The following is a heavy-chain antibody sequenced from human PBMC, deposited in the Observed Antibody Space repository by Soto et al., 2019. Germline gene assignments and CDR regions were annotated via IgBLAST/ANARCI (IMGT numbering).Heavy chain of an antibody. CDR2: ISGSGGST. CDR3: AKDAHTYYDFWSGYNRYYDYHYGMAV. Sequence: GGSLRLSCAASGFTFSSCAMSGVRQAPGKGLEWVSAISGSGGSTYYADSVKGRFTISRDNSKNTLYLQMNSLRAEDTAVYYCAKDAHTYYDFWSGYNRYYDYHYGMAVWGQGTTVTVSS. J-gene: IGHJ6*02. D-gene: IGHD3-3*01. V-gene: IGHV3-23*01. CDR1: GFTFSSCA.